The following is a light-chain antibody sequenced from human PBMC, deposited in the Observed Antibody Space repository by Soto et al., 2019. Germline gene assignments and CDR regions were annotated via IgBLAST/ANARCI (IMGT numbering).Light chain of an antibody. V-gene: IGKV3-15*01. CDR1: QSVNSN. J-gene: IGKJ4*01. CDR3: QQYNNWPPLT. Sequence: EIVMTQSPATLSVSPGERATLSCRASQSVNSNLVWYQQKPGQAPRLLIYGASTRVTGIPARFSGSGSGIEFTLTISSLQSEDFAVYYCQQYNNWPPLTFGGGTKVEIK. CDR2: GAS.